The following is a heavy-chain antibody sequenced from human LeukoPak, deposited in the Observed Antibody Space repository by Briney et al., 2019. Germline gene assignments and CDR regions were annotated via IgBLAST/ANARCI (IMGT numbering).Heavy chain of an antibody. CDR1: GFTFRTYW. CDR2: IKQDGNEK. D-gene: IGHD3-10*01. CDR3: ARDGHLYGSSVDWFDP. V-gene: IGHV3-7*01. J-gene: IGHJ5*02. Sequence: PGGSLRLSYAASGFTFRTYWMSWVRQAPGKGLEWVANIKQDGNEKYYVDSVKGRFTISRDNAKNSLDLQMNSLRAEDTAVYYCARDGHLYGSSVDWFDPWGQGTLVTVSS.